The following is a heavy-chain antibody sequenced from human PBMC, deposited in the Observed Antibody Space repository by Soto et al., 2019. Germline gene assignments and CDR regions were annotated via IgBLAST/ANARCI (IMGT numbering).Heavy chain of an antibody. J-gene: IGHJ6*02. D-gene: IGHD3-9*01. CDR1: GFTFSSYA. V-gene: IGHV3-23*01. CDR3: AKTISGGPPSYYYYGMDV. Sequence: GGSLRLSCAASGFTFSSYAMSWVRQAPGKGLEWVSAISGSGGSTYYADSVKGRFTISRDNSKNTLYLQMNSLRAEDTAVYYCAKTISGGPPSYYYYGMDVWGQGTTVTVS. CDR2: ISGSGGST.